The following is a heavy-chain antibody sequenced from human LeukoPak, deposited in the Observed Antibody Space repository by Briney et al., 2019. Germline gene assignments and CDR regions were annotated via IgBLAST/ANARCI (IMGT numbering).Heavy chain of an antibody. CDR1: GYTFTSYY. Sequence: ASVTVSCTASGYTFTSYYMHWVRQAPGQGLEWMGIINPSGGSTSYAQKFQGRVTMTRDTSTSTVYMELSSLRSEDTAVYYCARDQGPLPGYSSSWTFDYWGQGTLVTVSS. CDR3: ARDQGPLPGYSSSWTFDY. D-gene: IGHD6-13*01. CDR2: INPSGGST. V-gene: IGHV1-46*01. J-gene: IGHJ4*02.